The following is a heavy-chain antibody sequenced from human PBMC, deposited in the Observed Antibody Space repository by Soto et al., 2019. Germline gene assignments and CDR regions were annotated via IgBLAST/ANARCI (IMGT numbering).Heavy chain of an antibody. CDR3: ARGPLGDFWSGYLLYYFDY. V-gene: IGHV4-59*01. D-gene: IGHD3-3*01. CDR1: GGSISSYY. Sequence: PSETLSLTCTVSGGSISSYYWSWVRQPPGKGLEWIGYIYYSGSTNYNPSLKSRVTISVDTSKNQFSLKLSSVTAADTAVYYCARGPLGDFWSGYLLYYFDYWGQGTLVTVS. J-gene: IGHJ4*02. CDR2: IYYSGST.